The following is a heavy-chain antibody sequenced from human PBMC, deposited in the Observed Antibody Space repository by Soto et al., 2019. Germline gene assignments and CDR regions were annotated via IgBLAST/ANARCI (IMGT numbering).Heavy chain of an antibody. J-gene: IGHJ4*02. CDR2: IRSKANNYAT. Sequence: EVQLVESGGGLVQPGGSLKLSCAASGFTFSDSAYAIHWVRQASGKGLEWLGRIRSKANNYATVYAASVKGRFVISRDDSKNTTYLQMNSLKTEDTAVYYCARDGRNGGSYYGFDYWGQGTLVTVSS. V-gene: IGHV3-73*02. D-gene: IGHD1-26*01. CDR1: GFTFSDSAYA. CDR3: ARDGRNGGSYYGFDY.